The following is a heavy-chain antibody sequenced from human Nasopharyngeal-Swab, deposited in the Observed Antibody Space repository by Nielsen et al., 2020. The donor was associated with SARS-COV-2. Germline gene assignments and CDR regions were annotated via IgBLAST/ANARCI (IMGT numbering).Heavy chain of an antibody. CDR2: ITGNGDTP. J-gene: IGHJ5*02. Sequence: GGSLRLSCAASGFTFSSFCMHWVRQAPGKGLEWVSTITGNGDTPYYADSVKGRFTISRDNSENTVYLQMNSLRAEDTALYHCARPLSRDSTWTTEANWFDPWGQGTLVTVSS. CDR1: GFTFSSFC. D-gene: IGHD6-13*01. V-gene: IGHV3-23*01. CDR3: ARPLSRDSTWTTEANWFDP.